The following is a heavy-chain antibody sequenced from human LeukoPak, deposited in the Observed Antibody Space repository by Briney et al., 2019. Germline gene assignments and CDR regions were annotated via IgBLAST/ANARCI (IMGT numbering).Heavy chain of an antibody. J-gene: IGHJ4*02. CDR2: MNPNSGNT. Sequence: ASVKASCKASGYTFTSYDINWVRQATGQGLEWMGWMNPNSGNTGYAQKFQGRVTMTRNTSISTAYMELSSLRSEDTAVYYCASVPRTYYYGSGSYYYFDYWGQGTLVTVSS. D-gene: IGHD3-10*01. CDR3: ASVPRTYYYGSGSYYYFDY. CDR1: GYTFTSYD. V-gene: IGHV1-8*01.